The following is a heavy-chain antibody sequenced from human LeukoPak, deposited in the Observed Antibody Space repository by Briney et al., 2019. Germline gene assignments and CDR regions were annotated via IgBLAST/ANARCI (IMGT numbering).Heavy chain of an antibody. CDR2: ISAYNGNT. J-gene: IGHJ5*02. CDR1: GGTFSSYA. Sequence: ASVKVSCKASGGTFSSYAISWVRQAPGQGLEWMGWISAYNGNTNYAQKLQGRVTMTTDTSTSTAYMELRSLRSDDTAVYYCATRAWEGWFDPWGQGTLVTVSS. D-gene: IGHD1-26*01. V-gene: IGHV1-18*01. CDR3: ATRAWEGWFDP.